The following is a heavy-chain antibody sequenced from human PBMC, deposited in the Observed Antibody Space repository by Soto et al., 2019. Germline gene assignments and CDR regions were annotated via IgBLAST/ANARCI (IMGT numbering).Heavy chain of an antibody. CDR2: ISWITGTI. J-gene: IGHJ3*02. CDR3: ATSHHYSIRNFDAFEI. Sequence: EVQLVESGGGLVQPGRSLRLSCAASGFTFDDYAMHWVRQAPGKGLEWVSGISWITGTIDYTDSVQGRFTISRDSAKNSLSLQMNSLRPEDTALYYCATSHHYSIRNFDAFEIWGQGTMVTVSS. V-gene: IGHV3-9*01. D-gene: IGHD3-3*02. CDR1: GFTFDDYA.